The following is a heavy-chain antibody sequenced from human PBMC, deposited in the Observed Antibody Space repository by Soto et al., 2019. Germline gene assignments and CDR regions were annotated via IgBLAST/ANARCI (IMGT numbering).Heavy chain of an antibody. V-gene: IGHV4-4*07. CDR2: IDASGNT. D-gene: IGHD1-20*01. CDR1: VDSISTYY. Sequence: SETLSLTCTVSVDSISTYYWSWIRRSAGKGLEWIGRIDASGNTNYNPSLKSRVTMSADTSKKQFSLKLTSVTAADTAVYYCARYGNNWFQTEGMDVWGQGTTVTVSS. J-gene: IGHJ6*02. CDR3: ARYGNNWFQTEGMDV.